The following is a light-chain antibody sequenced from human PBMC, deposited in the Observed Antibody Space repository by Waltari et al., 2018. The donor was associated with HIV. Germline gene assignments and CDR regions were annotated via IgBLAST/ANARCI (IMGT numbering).Light chain of an antibody. CDR3: SSYTSSSTLVV. Sequence: QSALTQPASVSGPPGPSITISCTGTSSDVGGFTYVSWYQHHPGKAPKLMIYDVTSRPSGVSNRFSGSKSGNTASLTISGLQAEDEADYYCSSYTSSSTLVVFGGGTKLTVL. CDR1: SSDVGGFTY. V-gene: IGLV2-14*03. CDR2: DVT. J-gene: IGLJ2*01.